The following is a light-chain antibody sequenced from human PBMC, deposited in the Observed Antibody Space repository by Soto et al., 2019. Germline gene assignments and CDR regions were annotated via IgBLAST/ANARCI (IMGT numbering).Light chain of an antibody. Sequence: QSALTQPASVSGSPGQSITISCTGTSSDVGGYNSVSWYQHHPGKAPKLMLYEVSNRPSGVSNSFSGSKSGNTASLTISGLQAEDEPDYYCSSYTSSSTVVFGGGTQLTVL. CDR3: SSYTSSSTVV. J-gene: IGLJ7*01. CDR2: EVS. CDR1: SSDVGGYNS. V-gene: IGLV2-14*01.